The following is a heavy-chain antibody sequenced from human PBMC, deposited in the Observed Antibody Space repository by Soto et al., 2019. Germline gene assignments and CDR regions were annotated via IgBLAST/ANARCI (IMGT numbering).Heavy chain of an antibody. V-gene: IGHV4-39*01. CDR1: GGSMSSSSYY. Sequence: SEALSLTCTVSGGSMSSSSYYWGWIRQPPGKGLEWIANMYFSGFYSGSTSYNPSLKSRVTISVDTSKNQFSLQVSSVTAADTAVYYCARGFDILTFGFCLDYWGQGTLVTVSS. CDR3: ARGFDILTFGFCLDY. J-gene: IGHJ4*02. CDR2: MYFSGFYSGST. D-gene: IGHD3-9*01.